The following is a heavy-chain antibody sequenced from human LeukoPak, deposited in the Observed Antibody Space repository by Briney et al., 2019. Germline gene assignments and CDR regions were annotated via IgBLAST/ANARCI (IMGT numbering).Heavy chain of an antibody. CDR2: IKQDISEI. D-gene: IGHD1-26*01. V-gene: IGHV3-7*01. J-gene: IGHJ4*02. Sequence: GGSLRLSCAASGFTFSNYWMSWVREAPGKGLEWVANIKQDISEIYYVDSVKGRFTISRDNAKNSLYLQMNSLRVEDTAVYYCARDRWSGSYGGNFDYWGQGTQVTVSS. CDR1: GFTFSNYW. CDR3: ARDRWSGSYGGNFDY.